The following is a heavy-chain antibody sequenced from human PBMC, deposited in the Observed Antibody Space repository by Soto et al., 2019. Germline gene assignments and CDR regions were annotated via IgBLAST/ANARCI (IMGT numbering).Heavy chain of an antibody. J-gene: IGHJ4*02. D-gene: IGHD3-10*01. V-gene: IGHV3-9*01. Sequence: EVQLVESGGGLVQPGRSLRLSCAASGFTFDDYAMHWVRQAPGKGLEWVSGISWNSGSIGYADSVKGRFTISRDNAKNSLYLQMNSLRAEDTALYYCAIDIKPNYYGSGSYFDYWGQGTLVTVSS. CDR1: GFTFDDYA. CDR3: AIDIKPNYYGSGSYFDY. CDR2: ISWNSGSI.